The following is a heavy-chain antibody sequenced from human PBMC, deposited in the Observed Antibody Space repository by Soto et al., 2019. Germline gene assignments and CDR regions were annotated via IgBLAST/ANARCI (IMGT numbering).Heavy chain of an antibody. J-gene: IGHJ4*02. CDR2: ISSSSSTI. V-gene: IGHV3-48*01. Sequence: LRLSCAASGFTFSTYIRNWVRQAPGKGLEWVSYISSSSSTIFYTDSVKGRFTVSRDNAKNSLYLQMNSLRAEDTAVYYCARPKYYYDSSGPPAYWGQGTLVTVSS. CDR3: ARPKYYYDSSGPPAY. D-gene: IGHD3-22*01. CDR1: GFTFSTYI.